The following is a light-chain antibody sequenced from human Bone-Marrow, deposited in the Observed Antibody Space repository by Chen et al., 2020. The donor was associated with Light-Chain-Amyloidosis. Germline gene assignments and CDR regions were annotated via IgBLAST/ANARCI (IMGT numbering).Light chain of an antibody. CDR1: NIGSTS. CDR2: EAS. V-gene: IGLV3-21*02. J-gene: IGLJ3*02. Sequence: SYVLTQPSSVSVAPGQTATIACGGNNIGSTSVHWYQQTTGQAPLLVVYEASDLPSGIPERLSGSNSGNTATLTISRVEAGDEADYYCQVWDRSSDRPVFGGGTKLTVL. CDR3: QVWDRSSDRPV.